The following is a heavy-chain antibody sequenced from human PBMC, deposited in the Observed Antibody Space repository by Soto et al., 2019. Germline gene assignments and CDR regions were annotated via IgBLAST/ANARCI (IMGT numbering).Heavy chain of an antibody. Sequence: QVQLVQSGAEVKKPGASVKVSCKASGYTFTSYGISWVRQARGRGLEWMGWISAYNGNTNYAQKLQGRVTMTTDTSTSTAYMELRSLRSDDTAVYYCAREGTKRVHLRDLGLNMDVWGKGTTVTVSS. J-gene: IGHJ6*03. CDR3: AREGTKRVHLRDLGLNMDV. D-gene: IGHD1-1*01. V-gene: IGHV1-18*01. CDR1: GYTFTSYG. CDR2: ISAYNGNT.